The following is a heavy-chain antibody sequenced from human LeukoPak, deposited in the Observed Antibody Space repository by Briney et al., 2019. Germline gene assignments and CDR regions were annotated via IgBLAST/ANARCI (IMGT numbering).Heavy chain of an antibody. D-gene: IGHD3-10*02. V-gene: IGHV3-23*01. J-gene: IGHJ4*02. CDR1: GFTFSSYA. Sequence: PGGSLRLSCAASGFTFSSYAMSWVRQAPGKGLEWVSAISGSGGSTYYADSVKGRFTISRDNSKNTLYLQMNSLRAEDTAVYYCARGVRMRAGSYYFDYWGQGSLVTVSS. CDR2: ISGSGGST. CDR3: ARGVRMRAGSYYFDY.